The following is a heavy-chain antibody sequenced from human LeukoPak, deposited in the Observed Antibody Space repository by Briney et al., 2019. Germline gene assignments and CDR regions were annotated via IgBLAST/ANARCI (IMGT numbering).Heavy chain of an antibody. Sequence: GGSLRLSCAASGFTFSNYNMNWVRQAPGKGLEWVSYISSSSSTIFYADSVKGRFTISRDNAKNSLYLQMNSLRAEDTAVYYCAELGITMIGGVWGKGTTVTISS. V-gene: IGHV3-48*04. CDR1: GFTFSNYN. CDR2: ISSSSSTI. D-gene: IGHD3-10*02. J-gene: IGHJ6*04. CDR3: AELGITMIGGV.